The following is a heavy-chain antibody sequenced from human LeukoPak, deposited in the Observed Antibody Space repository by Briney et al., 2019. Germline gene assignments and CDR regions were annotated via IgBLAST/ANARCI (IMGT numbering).Heavy chain of an antibody. J-gene: IGHJ5*02. Sequence: PSETLSLTCTVSGGSISSGGYYWSWIRQPPGKGLEWIGYIYHSGSTYYNPSLKSRVTISVDTSKNQFSLKLSSVTAADTAVYYCARGTSGLGGDEDTAMVNWFDPWGQGTLVTVSS. CDR2: IYHSGST. CDR1: GGSISSGGYY. CDR3: ARGTSGLGGDEDTAMVNWFDP. D-gene: IGHD5-18*01. V-gene: IGHV4-30-2*01.